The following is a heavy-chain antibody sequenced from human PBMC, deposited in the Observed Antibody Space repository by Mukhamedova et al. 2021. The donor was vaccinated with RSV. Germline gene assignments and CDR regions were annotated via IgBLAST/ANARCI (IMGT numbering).Heavy chain of an antibody. CDR3: VRSGFGDYGIGY. J-gene: IGHJ4*02. Sequence: GNTKYSQKFQDRVTITRDTSATTAYMELNSLRSEDTAVYYCVRSGFGDYGIGYWGQGTLVTVSS. D-gene: IGHD4-17*01. CDR2: GNT. V-gene: IGHV1-3*01.